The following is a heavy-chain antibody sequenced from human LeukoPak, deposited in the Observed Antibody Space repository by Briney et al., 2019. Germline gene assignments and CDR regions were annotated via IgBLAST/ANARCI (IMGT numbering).Heavy chain of an antibody. Sequence: GESLKISCKASGYSFTSYWIGWVRQMPGKGLEWMGIIYPGDSDTRYSPSFQGQVTISADKSISTAFLQWSSLKASDTTMYYCTTSVDMATIAFDYWGQGTLVTVSS. CDR3: TTSVDMATIAFDY. V-gene: IGHV5-51*01. CDR2: IYPGDSDT. CDR1: GYSFTSYW. D-gene: IGHD5-24*01. J-gene: IGHJ4*02.